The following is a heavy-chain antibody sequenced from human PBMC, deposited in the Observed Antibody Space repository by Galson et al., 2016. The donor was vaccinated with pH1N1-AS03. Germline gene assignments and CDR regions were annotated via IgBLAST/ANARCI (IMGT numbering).Heavy chain of an antibody. J-gene: IGHJ4*02. CDR1: GLTFSSYA. Sequence: SVKVSCKASGLTFSSYAISWVRQAPGQGLEWMGGVKGVFRTTNYAQKFQGRITITMDQSTGTAYMEVSSLRAEDTAVYYCATAGNYFDIRRFDYWGTGTPVTVFS. D-gene: IGHD3-9*01. V-gene: IGHV1-69*05. CDR3: ATAGNYFDIRRFDY. CDR2: VKGVFRTT.